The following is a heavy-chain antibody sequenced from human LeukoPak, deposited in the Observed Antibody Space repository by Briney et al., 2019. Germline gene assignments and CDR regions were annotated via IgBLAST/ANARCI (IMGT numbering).Heavy chain of an antibody. CDR3: ARSSGRRTADIDY. J-gene: IGHJ4*02. CDR1: GYTFTGYY. V-gene: IGHV1-2*02. Sequence: GASVKVSFKASGYTFTGYYMHWVRQAPGQGLAWMGWLNPNSGGTNYAQKFQGRVTMTRDTSISTAYMELSRLRSDDTAVYYCARSSGRRTADIDYWGQGTLVTVSS. D-gene: IGHD3-10*01. CDR2: LNPNSGGT.